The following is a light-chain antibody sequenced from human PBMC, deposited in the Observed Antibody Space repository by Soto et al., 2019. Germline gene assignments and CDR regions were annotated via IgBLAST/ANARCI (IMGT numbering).Light chain of an antibody. CDR3: QQYGTSPRT. V-gene: IGKV3-20*01. Sequence: EIVLTQYPGTLSLSPGERATLSRRASQSFSSSYLAWYQQKPGQAPRLLIYETSSRATGIPDRFSGSGSQTDFTLTISRLEPEDFAVYYCQQYGTSPRTFGQGTKVDIK. J-gene: IGKJ1*01. CDR2: ETS. CDR1: QSFSSSY.